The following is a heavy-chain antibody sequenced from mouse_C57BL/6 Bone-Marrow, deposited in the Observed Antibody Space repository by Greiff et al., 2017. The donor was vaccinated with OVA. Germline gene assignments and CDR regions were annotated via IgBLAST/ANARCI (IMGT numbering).Heavy chain of an antibody. Sequence: EVQRVESGGDLVKPGGSLKLSCAASGFTFSSYGMSWVRQTPDKRLEWVATISSGGSYTYYPDSVKGRFTISRDNAKNTLYLQMSSLKSEDTAMYYCARQTAQAFAWFAYWGQGTLVTVSA. V-gene: IGHV5-6*01. D-gene: IGHD3-2*02. J-gene: IGHJ3*01. CDR2: ISSGGSYT. CDR3: ARQTAQAFAWFAY. CDR1: GFTFSSYG.